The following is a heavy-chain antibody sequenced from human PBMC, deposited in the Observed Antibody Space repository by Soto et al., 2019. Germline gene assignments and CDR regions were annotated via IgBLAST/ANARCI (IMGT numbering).Heavy chain of an antibody. D-gene: IGHD4-17*01. Sequence: EVQLVESGGGLIQPGGSLRLSCAASGFSVSANYMNWVRQAPGKGLQWVSLLYAGGATFYADSVKGRFTISRDSSKNTLYLQMDSLRVEYTAVYYWAVQRTNDFGDPNDALDIWGQGTVVSVSS. CDR3: AVQRTNDFGDPNDALDI. J-gene: IGHJ3*02. CDR1: GFSVSANY. CDR2: LYAGGAT. V-gene: IGHV3-53*01.